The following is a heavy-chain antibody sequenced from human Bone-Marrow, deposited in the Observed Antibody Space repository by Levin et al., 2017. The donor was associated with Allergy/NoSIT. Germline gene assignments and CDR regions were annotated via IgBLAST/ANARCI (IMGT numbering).Heavy chain of an antibody. CDR1: GYSFTNYW. V-gene: IGHV5-51*01. CDR2: IYPRDSET. D-gene: IGHD1-26*01. CDR3: ARPYSGTYYLFDF. Sequence: RGESLKISCKASGYSFTNYWIGWVRQMPGKGLDWMGIIYPRDSETRYSPSFEGQVTISADKSINTAYLQWSSLEASDSAMYYCARPYSGTYYLFDFWGQGTLVTVSS. J-gene: IGHJ4*02.